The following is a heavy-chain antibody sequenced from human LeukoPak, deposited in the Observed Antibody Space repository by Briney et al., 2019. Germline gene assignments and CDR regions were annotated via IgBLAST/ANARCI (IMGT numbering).Heavy chain of an antibody. Sequence: GGSLRLSCAASGFTFSSYGMHWVRQAPGKGLEWVAVISYDGSNKYYADSVKGRFTISRDNSKNTLYLQMNRLRAEDTAVYYCAKEEYSIWGQGTLVTVSS. CDR2: ISYDGSNK. D-gene: IGHD6-6*01. CDR3: AKEEYSI. V-gene: IGHV3-30*18. J-gene: IGHJ4*02. CDR1: GFTFSSYG.